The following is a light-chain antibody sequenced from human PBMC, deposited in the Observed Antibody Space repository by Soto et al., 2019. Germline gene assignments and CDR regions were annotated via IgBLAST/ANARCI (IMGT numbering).Light chain of an antibody. CDR2: WAS. Sequence: DIVMTQSPDSLAVSLGERATINCKSSQSVLFRSSDKNYLAWYQQKPGQPPKLLIYWASTRESGVPDRFSGSGSRTEFTLTISSLQTEDVAVYYCQQYYSTPLTFGGGTTVEIK. CDR1: QSVLFRSSDKNY. V-gene: IGKV4-1*01. J-gene: IGKJ4*01. CDR3: QQYYSTPLT.